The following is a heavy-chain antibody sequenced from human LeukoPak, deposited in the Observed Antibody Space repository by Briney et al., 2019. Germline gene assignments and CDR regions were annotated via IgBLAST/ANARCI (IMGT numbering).Heavy chain of an antibody. J-gene: IGHJ4*02. V-gene: IGHV3-30-3*01. CDR1: GFTYSSYA. CDR2: ISYDGSNK. Sequence: GGSLRLSCAASGFTYSSYAMHWVRQAPGKGLEWVAVISYDGSNKYYADSVKGRFTISRDNAKNSLYLQMNGLRAEDTAVYYCARDDWGPDYWGQGILVTVSS. D-gene: IGHD7-27*01. CDR3: ARDDWGPDY.